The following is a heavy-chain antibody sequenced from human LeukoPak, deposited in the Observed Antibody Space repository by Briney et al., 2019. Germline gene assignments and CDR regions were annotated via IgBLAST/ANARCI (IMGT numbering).Heavy chain of an antibody. CDR3: ARHQGTMIVVVMDAFDI. J-gene: IGHJ3*02. V-gene: IGHV4-59*08. D-gene: IGHD3-22*01. Sequence: PSETLSLTCTVSGGSISSYYWSWIRQPPGKGLEWIGYIYYSGSTNYYPSLKSRVTISVDTSKNQFSLKLSSVTAADTAVYYCARHQGTMIVVVMDAFDIWGQGTMVTVSS. CDR2: IYYSGST. CDR1: GGSISSYY.